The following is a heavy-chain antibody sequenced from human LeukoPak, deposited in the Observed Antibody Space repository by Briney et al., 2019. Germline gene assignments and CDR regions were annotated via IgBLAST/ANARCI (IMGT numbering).Heavy chain of an antibody. D-gene: IGHD2-15*01. Sequence: GGSLRLSCAASGFTFTSYGMHWVRQAPGKGLEWVAFIRYDGSNEYHGDSVKGRFTISRDNSKDTLYLQMNSLRAEDTALYYCAKDQGAAVVVYYYYMDVWGKGTTVTVSS. J-gene: IGHJ6*03. CDR1: GFTFTSYG. V-gene: IGHV3-30*02. CDR3: AKDQGAAVVVYYYYMDV. CDR2: IRYDGSNE.